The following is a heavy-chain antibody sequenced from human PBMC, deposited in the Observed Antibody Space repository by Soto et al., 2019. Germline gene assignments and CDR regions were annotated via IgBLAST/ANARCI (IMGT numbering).Heavy chain of an antibody. D-gene: IGHD4-17*01. CDR2: IYHSGST. CDR1: GGSISSSNW. Sequence: SETLSLTCAVSGGSISSSNWWSWVRQPPGKGLEWIGEIYHSGSTNYNPSLKSRVTISVDKSKNQFSLKLSSVTAADTAVYYCARFPHWAVTTMGRGERAYYGMDVWGQGTTVTVSS. V-gene: IGHV4-4*02. CDR3: ARFPHWAVTTMGRGERAYYGMDV. J-gene: IGHJ6*02.